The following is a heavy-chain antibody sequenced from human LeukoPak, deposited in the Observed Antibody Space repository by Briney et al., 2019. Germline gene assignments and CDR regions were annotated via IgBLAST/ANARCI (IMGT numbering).Heavy chain of an antibody. V-gene: IGHV3-9*01. CDR1: GFTFDDYA. CDR3: ARAELGYCSSASCYLTAVIAFDI. Sequence: GGSLRLSCAASGFTFDDYAMHWVRQAPGKGLEWVSGISWNSGSIGYADSVKGRFTISRDNAKNSLYLQMNSLRAEDTALYYCARAELGYCSSASCYLTAVIAFDIWGQGTMVTVSS. J-gene: IGHJ3*02. CDR2: ISWNSGSI. D-gene: IGHD2-2*01.